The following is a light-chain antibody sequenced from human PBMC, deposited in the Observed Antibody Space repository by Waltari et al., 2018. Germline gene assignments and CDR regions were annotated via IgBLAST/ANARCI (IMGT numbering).Light chain of an antibody. CDR1: QSLLHSNGYNY. CDR3: MQGSYWPQS. J-gene: IGKJ2*03. Sequence: DIVMTQSPLSLSVTPGEPASISCRSSQSLLHSNGYNYLDWYLQKPGQSPQLLIYLGSNRASGVPDRFSGSGSGTDFTLTISRVEAEDVGLYFCMQGSYWPQSFGQGTNLEIK. V-gene: IGKV2-28*01. CDR2: LGS.